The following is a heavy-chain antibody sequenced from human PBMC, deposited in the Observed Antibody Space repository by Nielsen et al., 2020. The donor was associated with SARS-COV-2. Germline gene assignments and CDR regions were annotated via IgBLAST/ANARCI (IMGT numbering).Heavy chain of an antibody. V-gene: IGHV4-61*01. CDR3: AGGSGYRFDY. J-gene: IGHJ4*02. CDR1: GGSVSSGRYY. CDR2: IYNVGRT. Sequence: SETLSLTCTVSGGSVSSGRYYWNWIRLPPGQGLEWLAFIYNVGRTIYNPSLQSRVTISSDTSKNQFSLKLTSVTAADMGVYFCAGGSGYRFDYWGQGALVTVSS. D-gene: IGHD3-22*01.